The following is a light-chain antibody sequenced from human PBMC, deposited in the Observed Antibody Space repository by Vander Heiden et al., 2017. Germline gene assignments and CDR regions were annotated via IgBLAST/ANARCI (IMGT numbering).Light chain of an antibody. CDR3: SSYLVTGDYV. Sequence: SALPPPSFASGSPGQSVTISCTGTSRDIDGYDHVSWYKWHPGEAPKLIIYDVTKRPSGVPDRFSDSKSGNTASLTISELQAEDEADYFCSSYLVTGDYVFGTGTKVTVL. CDR2: DVT. CDR1: SRDIDGYDH. V-gene: IGLV2-8*01. J-gene: IGLJ1*01.